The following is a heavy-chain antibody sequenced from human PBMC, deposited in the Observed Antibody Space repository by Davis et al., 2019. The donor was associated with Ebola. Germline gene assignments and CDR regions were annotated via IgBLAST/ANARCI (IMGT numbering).Heavy chain of an antibody. CDR2: ISAYNGNT. J-gene: IGHJ5*02. CDR1: GYTFTSYG. V-gene: IGHV1-18*04. CDR3: ARDGYCSSTSCYGQGWFDP. D-gene: IGHD2-2*03. Sequence: ASVKVSCKASGYTFTSYGISWVRQAPGQGLEWMGWISAYNGNTNYAQKLQGRVTMTTDTSTSTAYMELRSLRSDDTAVYYCARDGYCSSTSCYGQGWFDPWGQGTLVTVSS.